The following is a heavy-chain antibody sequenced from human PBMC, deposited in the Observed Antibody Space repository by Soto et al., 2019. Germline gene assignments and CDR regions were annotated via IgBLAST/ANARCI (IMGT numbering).Heavy chain of an antibody. CDR3: ARSGYSSSWYYYYYMDV. D-gene: IGHD6-13*01. CDR2: IYYSGST. V-gene: IGHV4-39*01. CDR1: GGSISSSSYY. Sequence: TSETLSLTCTVSGGSISSSSYYWGWIRQPPGKGLEWIGSIYYSGSTYYNPSLKSRVTISVDTSKNQFSLKLSSGTAADTAVYYCARSGYSSSWYYYYYMDVWGKGTTVTVSS. J-gene: IGHJ6*03.